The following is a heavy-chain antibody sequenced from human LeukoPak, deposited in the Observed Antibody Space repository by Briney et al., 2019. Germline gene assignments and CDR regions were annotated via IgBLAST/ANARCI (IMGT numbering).Heavy chain of an antibody. D-gene: IGHD6-19*01. CDR3: ARDLAGSGYYDY. CDR2: IHPNSGGT. CDR1: GYPFTDYF. V-gene: IGHV1-2*02. Sequence: ASVKVSCKASGYPFTDYFIHWVRQAPGQGLEWMGWIHPNSGGTKYAQKFQGRVTMTTDTSSSTVSMGMSSLRSDDTAVYFCARDLAGSGYYDYWGQGTLVTVSS. J-gene: IGHJ4*02.